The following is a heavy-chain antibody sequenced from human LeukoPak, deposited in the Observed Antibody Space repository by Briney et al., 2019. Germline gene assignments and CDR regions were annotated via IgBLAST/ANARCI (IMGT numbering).Heavy chain of an antibody. Sequence: PGGSLRLSCAASGFTFSSYWMSWVRQAPGKGLEWVANIKQDGSEKYYVDSVKGRFTISRDNAKNSLYLQMNSLRAEDTAVYYCARGGYYDCSGYYWGGTGEFDYWGQGTLVTVSS. D-gene: IGHD3-22*01. CDR1: GFTFSSYW. CDR2: IKQDGSEK. V-gene: IGHV3-7*01. CDR3: ARGGYYDCSGYYWGGTGEFDY. J-gene: IGHJ4*02.